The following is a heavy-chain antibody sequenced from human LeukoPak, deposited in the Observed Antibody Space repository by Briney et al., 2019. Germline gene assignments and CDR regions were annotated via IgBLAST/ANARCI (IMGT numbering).Heavy chain of an antibody. J-gene: IGHJ4*02. Sequence: PGRSLRLSCAASGFTFSSYGMHWVRQAPGKGLEWVAVISYDGSNKYFADSVKGRFTISRDQSKNTLYLQMNSLRDGDMAMYYCARQIGFCSDGTCYFDDWGQGTLVTVSS. D-gene: IGHD2-15*01. V-gene: IGHV3-30*03. CDR3: ARQIGFCSDGTCYFDD. CDR2: ISYDGSNK. CDR1: GFTFSSYG.